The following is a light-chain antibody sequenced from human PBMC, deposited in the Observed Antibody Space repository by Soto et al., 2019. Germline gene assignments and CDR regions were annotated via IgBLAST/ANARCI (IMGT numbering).Light chain of an antibody. CDR2: EAS. V-gene: IGKV1-5*03. Sequence: DIQMTQSPSTLSASVGDRVTIACRASQSISGWLAWYQQKPGKPPNLLIYEASTLESGVPSRFSGSGSGTEFTLTISSLQPDDFVTYYCQQYNMYPYTFGQGTKWEIK. CDR1: QSISGW. J-gene: IGKJ2*01. CDR3: QQYNMYPYT.